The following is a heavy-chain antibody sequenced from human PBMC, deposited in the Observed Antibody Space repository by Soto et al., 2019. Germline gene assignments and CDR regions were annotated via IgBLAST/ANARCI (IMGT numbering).Heavy chain of an antibody. Sequence: ASVKVSGKASGYTFTSYDINWVRQATGQGLEWMGWMNPNSGNTGYAQKFQGRVTMTRNTSISTAYMELSSLRSEDTAVYYCARVRDIVVVVAATEDAFDIWGQGTMVTVSS. D-gene: IGHD2-15*01. J-gene: IGHJ3*02. CDR3: ARVRDIVVVVAATEDAFDI. V-gene: IGHV1-8*01. CDR2: MNPNSGNT. CDR1: GYTFTSYD.